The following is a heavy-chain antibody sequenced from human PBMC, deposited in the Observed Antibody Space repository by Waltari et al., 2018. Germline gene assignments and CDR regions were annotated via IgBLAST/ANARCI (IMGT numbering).Heavy chain of an antibody. V-gene: IGHV5-51*01. CDR3: ARGVVIAVAGKHFDY. Sequence: EVQLVQSGAEVKKPGESLKISCKGSGYSFTSYWIGWVRQMPGKGLEWMGIIYPGDSDTRYSPSFQGQVTISADKSISTAYLQWSSLKASDTAIYYCARGVVIAVAGKHFDYWGQGTLVTVSS. CDR2: IYPGDSDT. CDR1: GYSFTSYW. D-gene: IGHD6-19*01. J-gene: IGHJ4*02.